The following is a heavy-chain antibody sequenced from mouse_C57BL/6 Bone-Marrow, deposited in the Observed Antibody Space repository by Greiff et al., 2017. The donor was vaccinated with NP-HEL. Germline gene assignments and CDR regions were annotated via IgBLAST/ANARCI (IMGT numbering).Heavy chain of an antibody. D-gene: IGHD1-1*01. CDR1: GYTFTSYW. CDR3: ATIYYDGSSHCYFDV. J-gene: IGHJ1*03. CDR2: IHPSDSDT. V-gene: IGHV1-74*01. Sequence: QVQLQQPGAELVKPGASVKVSCKASGYTFTSYWMHWVKQRPGQGLEWIGRIHPSDSDTNYNQKFKGKATLTVDKSSSTAYMQLSSLTSEDSAVYYCATIYYDGSSHCYFDVWGTGTTVTVSS.